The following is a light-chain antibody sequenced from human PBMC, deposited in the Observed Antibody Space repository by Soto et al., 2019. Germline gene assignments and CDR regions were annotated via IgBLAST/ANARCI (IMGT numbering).Light chain of an antibody. CDR2: DVT. V-gene: IGLV2-14*01. J-gene: IGLJ1*01. CDR3: CSYTTSNTRKMV. Sequence: QSVLTQPASVSGSPGQSITISCTGTSSDVGGYNYVSWYQQQPGKAPKFMIYDVTNRPSGGSNRFSGSKSGNTASLTTSGLQAEDEADYYCCSYTTSNTRKMVFGTGTKVTVL. CDR1: SSDVGGYNY.